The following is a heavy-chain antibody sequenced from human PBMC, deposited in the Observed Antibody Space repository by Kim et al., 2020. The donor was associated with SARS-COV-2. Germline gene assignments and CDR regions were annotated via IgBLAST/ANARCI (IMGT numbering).Heavy chain of an antibody. J-gene: IGHJ6*02. Sequence: SETLSLTCAVYGWSFSGYYWSWIRQSPGKGLEWIGEINHSGSTNYNPSLKSRVTISVDTSKNQFSLKLSSVTAADTAVYYCARGRSITIFGVVIIHYSMDVWGQGTTVTVSS. D-gene: IGHD3-3*01. V-gene: IGHV4-34*01. CDR2: INHSGST. CDR3: ARGRSITIFGVVIIHYSMDV. CDR1: GWSFSGYY.